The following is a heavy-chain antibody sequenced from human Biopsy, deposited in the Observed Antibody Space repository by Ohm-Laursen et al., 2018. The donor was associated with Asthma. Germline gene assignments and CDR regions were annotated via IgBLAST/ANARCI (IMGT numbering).Heavy chain of an antibody. Sequence: TLSLTCTVGGAYIGSRDHHWSWIRQSPGTGLEWIGFVFWSGTTHYNRSLERRLSISIDTTRNEFSMTLGSVTAADTAVYFCARVASYGDLYFGIDVWGPGTTVSVS. CDR3: ARVASYGDLYFGIDV. CDR2: VFWSGTT. D-gene: IGHD4-17*01. V-gene: IGHV4-30-4*01. CDR1: GAYIGSRDHH. J-gene: IGHJ6*02.